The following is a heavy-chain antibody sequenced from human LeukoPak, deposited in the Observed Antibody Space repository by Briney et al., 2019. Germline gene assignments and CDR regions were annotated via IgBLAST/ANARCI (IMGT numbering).Heavy chain of an antibody. J-gene: IGHJ4*02. V-gene: IGHV4-59*13. D-gene: IGHD1-7*01. CDR1: GGSISSYY. CDR3: ASANSWNSGDFDY. Sequence: PSETLSLTCTVSGGSISSYYWRWIRQPPGRALEWIGCIYCCGSTNYNPPLRSRVTISVDMSKNQFSLKLSSVSAGDTAVFFCASANSWNSGDFDYWGQGALVGVSS. CDR2: IYCCGST.